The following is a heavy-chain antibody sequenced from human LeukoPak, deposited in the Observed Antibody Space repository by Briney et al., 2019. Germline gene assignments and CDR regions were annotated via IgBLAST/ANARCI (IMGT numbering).Heavy chain of an antibody. J-gene: IGHJ4*02. CDR1: GGSFSGYY. D-gene: IGHD5-18*01. CDR2: INHSGST. CDR3: ATYTAIHYFDY. V-gene: IGHV4-34*01. Sequence: SETLSLTCAAYGGSFSGYYWSWIRQPPGKGLEWIGEINHSGSTNYNPSLKSRVTISVDTSKNQFSLKLSSVTAADTAVYYCATYTAIHYFDYWGQGTLVTVSS.